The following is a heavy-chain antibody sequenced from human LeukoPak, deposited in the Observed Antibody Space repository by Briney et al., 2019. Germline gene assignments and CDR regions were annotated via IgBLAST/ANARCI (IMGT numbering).Heavy chain of an antibody. CDR1: GFTVSSNY. V-gene: IGHV3-66*02. D-gene: IGHD2-2*01. Sequence: GGSLRLSCAASGFTVSSNYMSWVRQAPGKGLEWVSVIYSGGSTYYADSVKGRFTISRDNSKNTLYLQMNSLRAGDTAVYYCARGYCSSTSCYDHPWGQGTLVTVSS. J-gene: IGHJ5*02. CDR2: IYSGGST. CDR3: ARGYCSSTSCYDHP.